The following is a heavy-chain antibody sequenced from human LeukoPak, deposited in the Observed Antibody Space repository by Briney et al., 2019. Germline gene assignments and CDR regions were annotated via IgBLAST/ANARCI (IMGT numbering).Heavy chain of an antibody. CDR2: LSYTGKT. D-gene: IGHD2/OR15-2a*01. J-gene: IGHJ4*02. CDR1: GASVSSSH. CDR3: SEGYFEPFAH. Sequence: PSETLSLTCVVSGASVSSSHWNWLRQLPGKGLEWIGCLSYTGKTDYNPSLTSRVTISLDTSKNQVSLKLRPVTAADTAEYYCSEGYFEPFAHWGQGTLVTVSS. V-gene: IGHV4-59*02.